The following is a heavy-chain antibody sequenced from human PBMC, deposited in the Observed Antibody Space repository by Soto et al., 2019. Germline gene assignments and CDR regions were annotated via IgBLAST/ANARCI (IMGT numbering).Heavy chain of an antibody. D-gene: IGHD2-15*01. J-gene: IGHJ4*02. CDR2: IYYSGST. CDR3: ARRGVYCSGGSCYSAAFDY. V-gene: IGHV4-39*01. Sequence: ASETLSLTCTVSGGSISSSNYYWGWIRQPPGKGLEWIGSIYYSGSTYYNSSLKSRVTISVDTSKNQFSLKLSSVTAADTAAYYCARRGVYCSGGSCYSAAFDYWGQGTLVTVSS. CDR1: GGSISSSNYY.